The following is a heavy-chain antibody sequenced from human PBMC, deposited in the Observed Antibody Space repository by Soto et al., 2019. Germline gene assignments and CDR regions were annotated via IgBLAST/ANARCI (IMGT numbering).Heavy chain of an antibody. V-gene: IGHV3-7*01. J-gene: IGHJ6*02. Sequence: PGGSLRLSCEASGLTFSRYWMTWVRQAPGKGLEWVANIKQDGSEKYYADSVKGRFTISRDNSKKSLYLQMNSLRAEDTPVYHCAKDGYYNGFEVWGQGTTVTAP. CDR2: IKQDGSEK. CDR1: GLTFSRYW. CDR3: AKDGYYNGFEV.